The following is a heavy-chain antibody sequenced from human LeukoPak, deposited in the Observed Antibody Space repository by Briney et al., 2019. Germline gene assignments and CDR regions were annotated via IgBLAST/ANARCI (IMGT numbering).Heavy chain of an antibody. CDR2: LYYCGST. CDR1: GGSISSYY. D-gene: IGHD3-16*01. V-gene: IGHV4-59*08. Sequence: SETLSLTCTVSGGSISSYYWSWIRLPPAKGLEWIGYLYYCGSTDYNPSLKRQATISVDTSRRQLYLNLKSVTAADTAVYYCASQTFGELRVWFDPWGQGTL. J-gene: IGHJ5*02. CDR3: ASQTFGELRVWFDP.